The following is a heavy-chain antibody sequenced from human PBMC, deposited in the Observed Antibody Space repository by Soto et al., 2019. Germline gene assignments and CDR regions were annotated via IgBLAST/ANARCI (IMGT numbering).Heavy chain of an antibody. J-gene: IGHJ4*02. CDR3: ARVRRSFDY. V-gene: IGHV4-34*01. CDR2: IDHSGST. CDR1: GASFSDYY. Sequence: SETLSLTCAVYGASFSDYYWSWIRQPPGKGLEWIGEIDHSGSTNYNPSLKSRVTISVDTSRNQFSLMLTSVTAADTAVYYCARVRRSFDYWGQGTLVTVSS.